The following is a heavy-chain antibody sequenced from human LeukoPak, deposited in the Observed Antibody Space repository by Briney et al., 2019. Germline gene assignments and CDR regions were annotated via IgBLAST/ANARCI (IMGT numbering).Heavy chain of an antibody. Sequence: GGSLRLSCAASGFTFSNFAMTWVRQAPGKGLEWVSSISGSGGSRYYVDSVKGRFTISRDKSKNTLYLQMNNLRAEDTAVYYCAKGVDASGIYYHFYMDVWGKGTTVSVSS. D-gene: IGHD3-16*01. V-gene: IGHV3-23*01. CDR1: GFTFSNFA. CDR2: ISGSGGSR. CDR3: AKGVDASGIYYHFYMDV. J-gene: IGHJ6*03.